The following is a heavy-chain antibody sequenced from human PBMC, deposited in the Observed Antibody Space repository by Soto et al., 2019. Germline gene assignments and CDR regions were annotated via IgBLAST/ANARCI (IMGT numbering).Heavy chain of an antibody. Sequence: GGSLRLSCAASGFSFTTYVMHWVRQAPGKGLEWVAVISHDGSYKYYGDAVKGRFTISRDTSKDAVYLEMNSLRPEDTAVYYCAKGLLAIVGTTLPRDAFNIWGQGTMVTVSS. CDR3: AKGLLAIVGTTLPRDAFNI. CDR2: ISHDGSYK. V-gene: IGHV3-30*18. CDR1: GFSFTTYV. J-gene: IGHJ3*02. D-gene: IGHD1-26*01.